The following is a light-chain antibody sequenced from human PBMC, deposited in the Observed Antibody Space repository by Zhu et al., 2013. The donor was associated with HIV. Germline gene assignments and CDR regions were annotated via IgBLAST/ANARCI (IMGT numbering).Light chain of an antibody. V-gene: IGKV1-5*03. CDR2: KAS. J-gene: IGKJ1*01. CDR1: QYISKW. CDR3: LQHSTYPWA. Sequence: DIQMTQSPSTLSASVGDRVTITCRASQYISKWVAWYQQKPGKAPKLLIYKASGLQSGVPSRFSGSGSGTEFTLTISSLQPDDFATYYCLQHSTYPWAFGQGTKVEVK.